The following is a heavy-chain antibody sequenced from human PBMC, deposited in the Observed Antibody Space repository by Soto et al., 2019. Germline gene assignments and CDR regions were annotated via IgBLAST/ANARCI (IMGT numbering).Heavy chain of an antibody. D-gene: IGHD3-10*01. CDR3: ARGSPITMVRGVITNWFDP. CDR2: INHSGST. Sequence: SETLSLSCAVYGGSFCGYYWGWIRQPPGKGLEGMGGINHSGSTNYNPSLKSRVTIAVDTSKNQFSLKLSSVTAADTAVYYCARGSPITMVRGVITNWFDPWGQGTLVTVSS. CDR1: GGSFCGYY. J-gene: IGHJ5*02. V-gene: IGHV4-34*01.